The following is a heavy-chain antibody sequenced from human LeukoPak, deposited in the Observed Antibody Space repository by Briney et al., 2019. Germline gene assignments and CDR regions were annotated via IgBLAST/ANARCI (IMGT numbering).Heavy chain of an antibody. CDR1: GFTFSTSW. CDR3: AKDGRRIAASGPHEYFQD. D-gene: IGHD6-13*01. Sequence: GGSLRLSCAASGFTFSTSWMHWVRQAPGKGLEWVSAVSDSGASTYYADSVKGRFTISRDNSKNTLYLQMNSLRAEDTAVYYCAKDGRRIAASGPHEYFQDWGQGTLVTVSS. V-gene: IGHV3-23*01. J-gene: IGHJ1*01. CDR2: VSDSGAST.